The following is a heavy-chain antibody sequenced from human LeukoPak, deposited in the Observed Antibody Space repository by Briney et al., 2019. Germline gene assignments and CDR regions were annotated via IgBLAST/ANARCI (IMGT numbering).Heavy chain of an antibody. V-gene: IGHV4-34*01. CDR2: INHSEST. CDR3: ARVPSTSTRRGETY. D-gene: IGHD2-2*01. J-gene: IGHJ4*02. CDR1: GGSFSGYY. Sequence: PSETLSLTCAVYGGSFSGYYWSWIRQPPGKGLEWIGEINHSESTNYNPSLKSRVTISVDTSKNQFSLKLSSVTAADTAVYYCARVPSTSTRRGETYWGQGTLVTVSS.